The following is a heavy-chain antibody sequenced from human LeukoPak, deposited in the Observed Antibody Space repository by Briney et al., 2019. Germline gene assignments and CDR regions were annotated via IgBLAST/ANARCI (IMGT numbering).Heavy chain of an antibody. Sequence: PGGSLRLSCAASGFTVSSNYMSWVRQAPGKGLEWVGRIKSKTDGGTTDYAAPVKGRFTISRDDSKNTLYLQMNSLKTEDTAVYYCTTTPIVVVVAATPGRDYWGQGTLVTVSS. J-gene: IGHJ4*02. CDR1: GFTVSSNY. D-gene: IGHD2-15*01. V-gene: IGHV3-15*01. CDR2: IKSKTDGGTT. CDR3: TTTPIVVVVAATPGRDY.